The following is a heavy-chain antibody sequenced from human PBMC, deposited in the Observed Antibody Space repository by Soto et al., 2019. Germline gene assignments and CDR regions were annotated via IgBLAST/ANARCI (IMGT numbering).Heavy chain of an antibody. D-gene: IGHD6-13*01. V-gene: IGHV4-34*01. CDR2: TNHSGST. J-gene: IGHJ6*03. CDR3: AREVSSSPSYYYYYMDG. CDR1: GGSFSGYY. Sequence: SETLSLTCAVYGGSFSGYYWSWIRQPPGKGLEWIGETNHSGSTNYNPSLKSRVTISVDTSKNQFSLKLSSVTAADTAVYYCAREVSSSPSYYYYYMDGWGKGTTVTVSS.